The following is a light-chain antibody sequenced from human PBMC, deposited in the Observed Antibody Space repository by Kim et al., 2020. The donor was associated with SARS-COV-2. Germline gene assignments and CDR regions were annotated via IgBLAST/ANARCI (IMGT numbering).Light chain of an antibody. J-gene: IGLJ3*02. CDR3: ASWDDSLGAWV. Sequence: QSVLTQPSSASGTPGQRVTISCSGSSSNIGSKNVYWYQQLPGTAPRLLIYANDQRPSGVPDRLSGSRSGTSASLAISGLRSEDEADYYCASWDDSLGAWVFGGGTQLTVL. V-gene: IGLV1-47*02. CDR2: AND. CDR1: SSNIGSKN.